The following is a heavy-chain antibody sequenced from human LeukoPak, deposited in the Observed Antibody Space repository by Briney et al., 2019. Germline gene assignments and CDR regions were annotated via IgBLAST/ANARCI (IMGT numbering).Heavy chain of an antibody. Sequence: GASVKVSCKTSGYSFTRNYIQWVRQAPGQGLEWMGWINPSSSGTEYAQKFQGRVTMTGDTSISTAYMELSSLRSDDTAVYYCARDRGSSWYVDYWGQGTLVTVSS. V-gene: IGHV1-2*02. J-gene: IGHJ4*02. CDR1: GYSFTRNY. D-gene: IGHD6-13*01. CDR2: INPSSSGT. CDR3: ARDRGSSWYVDY.